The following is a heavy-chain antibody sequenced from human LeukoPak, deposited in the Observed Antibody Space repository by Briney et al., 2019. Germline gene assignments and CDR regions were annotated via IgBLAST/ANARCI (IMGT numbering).Heavy chain of an antibody. CDR1: GGTFSSYA. CDR2: IIPIFGTA. V-gene: IGHV1-69*13. D-gene: IGHD2-15*01. J-gene: IGHJ5*02. Sequence: SVGVSCKASGGTFSSYAISWVRQAPGQGLEWMGGIIPIFGTANYAQKFQGRVTITADESTSTAYVELSSLGSEDTAVYYCARADCSGGSCYSSWFDPWGQGTLVTVSS. CDR3: ARADCSGGSCYSSWFDP.